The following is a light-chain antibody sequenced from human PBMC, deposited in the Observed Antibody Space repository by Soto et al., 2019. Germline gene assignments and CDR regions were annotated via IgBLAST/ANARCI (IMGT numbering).Light chain of an antibody. V-gene: IGLV2-14*01. CDR3: TSYTSNNTLV. Sequence: QSALTQPASVSGSPGQSITISCTGTSSDVGGYKYVSWYQQHPGKAPKLMIYEVSNRPSGVSNRFSGSKSGNTASLTISGLQAEDEADYYCTSYTSNNTLVFGTGTKVTVL. CDR2: EVS. J-gene: IGLJ1*01. CDR1: SSDVGGYKY.